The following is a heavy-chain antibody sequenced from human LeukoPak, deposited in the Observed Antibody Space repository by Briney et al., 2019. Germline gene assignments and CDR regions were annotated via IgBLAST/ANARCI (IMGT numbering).Heavy chain of an antibody. CDR3: GKDIELSI. D-gene: IGHD3-16*02. Sequence: GGSLRLSCAASGFRFSDAAMTWVREAPGKGLEWVSLIVSVGHSTYYGDSVKGRFTTSRDNSKNTLSLQMNSLRVEDTAIYYCGKDIELSISGLGTMVTVSS. CDR2: IVSVGHST. V-gene: IGHV3-23*01. J-gene: IGHJ3*02. CDR1: GFRFSDAA.